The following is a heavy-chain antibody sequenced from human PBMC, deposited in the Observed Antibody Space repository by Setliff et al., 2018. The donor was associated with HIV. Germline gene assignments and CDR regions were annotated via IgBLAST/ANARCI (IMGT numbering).Heavy chain of an antibody. CDR1: GGSISSGAYY. V-gene: IGHV4-31*03. D-gene: IGHD3-9*01. J-gene: IGHJ2*01. CDR2: IYYSGST. Sequence: SETLSLTCTVSGGSISSGAYYWSWIRQHPVKGLEWIGYIYYSGSTYYNPSLKSRVTISTDTSKNGLSLKLRSVTAADTAVYYCARGPVGGDILTGYDYWYFDLWGRGTLVTVSS. CDR3: ARGPVGGDILTGYDYWYFDL.